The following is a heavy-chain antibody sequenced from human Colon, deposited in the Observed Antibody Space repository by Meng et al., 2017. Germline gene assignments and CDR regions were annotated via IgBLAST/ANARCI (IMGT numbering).Heavy chain of an antibody. V-gene: IGHV4-31*03. CDR2: IYYSENT. Sequence: QVQMQESGPGLVKPSETLYFTCSVSGAPSRGGGYYWSWIRQVPGKGLDLIGYIYYSENTYYKPSLQSRAIISVDTSKNEFSLRLSSVSAADTAVYYCARRYGSGTYPFDFWGQGILVTVSS. CDR1: GAPSRGGGYY. J-gene: IGHJ4*02. CDR3: ARRYGSGTYPFDF. D-gene: IGHD3-10*01.